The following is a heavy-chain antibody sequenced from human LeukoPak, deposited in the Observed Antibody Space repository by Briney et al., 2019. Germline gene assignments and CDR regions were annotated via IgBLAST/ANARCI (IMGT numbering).Heavy chain of an antibody. D-gene: IGHD3-16*01. V-gene: IGHV3-9*01. CDR3: AKEDRRGRHFDY. CDR1: GFTFDDYA. CDR2: ISWKSGSI. Sequence: PGRSLRLSCAASGFTFDDYAMHWVRQAPGKGLEWVSGISWKSGSIGYADSVKGRFTISRDNAKNSLYLQMNSLRAEDTALYYCAKEDRRGRHFDYWGQGTLVTVSS. J-gene: IGHJ4*02.